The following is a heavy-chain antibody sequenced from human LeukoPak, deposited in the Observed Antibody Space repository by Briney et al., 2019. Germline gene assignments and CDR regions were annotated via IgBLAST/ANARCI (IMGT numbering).Heavy chain of an antibody. V-gene: IGHV3-7*04. CDR1: GFTFNSYW. D-gene: IGHD3-10*01. CDR2: IKEDGSEK. Sequence: GGSLRLSCAASGFTFNSYWMTWVRQAPGKGLEWVSNIKEDGSEKYCVDSVKGRFTISRDNAKNSLFLQMNTLRAEDTAVYYGARGLKGYGSGSYDSWGQGTLVTVSS. CDR3: ARGLKGYGSGSYDS. J-gene: IGHJ4*02.